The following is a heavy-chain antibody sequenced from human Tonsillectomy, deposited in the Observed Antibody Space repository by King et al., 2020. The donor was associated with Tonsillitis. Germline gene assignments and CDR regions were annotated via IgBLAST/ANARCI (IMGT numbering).Heavy chain of an antibody. Sequence: PLPESGPGLVQSSETLSLTCTVSGGSISSHYWSWLRQPAGTGLEWIGRIYRSGNTNYNPSLKSRVTMSVDTSKNQFSLKLSSVTAADTAVYYWARDHPYDDGGSGYDQSNWLDTWGQGTRVTGSS. CDR2: IYRSGNT. D-gene: IGHD3-3*01. CDR3: ARDHPYDDGGSGYDQSNWLDT. CDR1: GGSISSHY. V-gene: IGHV4-4*07. J-gene: IGHJ5*02.